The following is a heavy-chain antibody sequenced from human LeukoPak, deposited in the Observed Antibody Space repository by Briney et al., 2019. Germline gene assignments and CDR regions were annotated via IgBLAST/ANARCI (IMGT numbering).Heavy chain of an antibody. Sequence: GRCLRLSCTASGFTFGDYAMSWFRQAPGKGLEWVGFIRSKAYGGTTEYAASVKGRFTISRDDSKSIAYLQMNSLKTEDTAVYYCTRDYYDSSGPGMDYWGQGTLVTVSS. CDR1: GFTFGDYA. V-gene: IGHV3-49*03. J-gene: IGHJ4*02. D-gene: IGHD3-22*01. CDR2: IRSKAYGGTT. CDR3: TRDYYDSSGPGMDY.